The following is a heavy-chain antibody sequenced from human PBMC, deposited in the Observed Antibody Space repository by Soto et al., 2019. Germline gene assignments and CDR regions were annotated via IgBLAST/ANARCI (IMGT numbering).Heavy chain of an antibody. CDR2: ISSSGSTI. Sequence: GGSLRLSCAASGFTFSDYYMSWIRQAPGKGLEGVSYISSSGSTIYYADSVKGRFTISRDHAKNSLYLQMNSLSAEDTVVYYCARLDSRGYYYFDYWGQGTLVTVSS. D-gene: IGHD3-22*01. CDR1: GFTFSDYY. V-gene: IGHV3-11*01. J-gene: IGHJ4*02. CDR3: ARLDSRGYYYFDY.